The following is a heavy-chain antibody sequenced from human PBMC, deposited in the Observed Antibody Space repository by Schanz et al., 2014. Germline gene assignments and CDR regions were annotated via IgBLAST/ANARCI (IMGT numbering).Heavy chain of an antibody. CDR3: ARNIIATARAYDI. V-gene: IGHV1-18*01. Sequence: QVQLVQSGAEVKKPGASVKVSCKASGYTFTRSGISWVRQAPGQGLEWMGWIGGFDGNTNFSQKFQDRVTLSTDTSTSTAYMELRSLRSDDTAFYYCARNIIATARAYDIWGQGTMVTVSS. CDR2: IGGFDGNT. J-gene: IGHJ3*02. D-gene: IGHD6-13*01. CDR1: GYTFTRSG.